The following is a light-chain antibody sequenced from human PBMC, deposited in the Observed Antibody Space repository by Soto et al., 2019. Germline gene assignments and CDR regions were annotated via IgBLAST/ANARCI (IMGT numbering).Light chain of an antibody. CDR3: QQGNSFHLT. CDR1: QGIGSR. CDR2: DAS. J-gene: IGKJ3*01. Sequence: DIQMTQSPSSVSASVGDRVTITCRAGQGIGSRLDWYQQKPGEAPKLLIYDASRLKSGVPSRFSGSGSGTDFTLTISSLQPEDFATSYCQQGNSFHLTFGTGTKVDIK. V-gene: IGKV1-12*01.